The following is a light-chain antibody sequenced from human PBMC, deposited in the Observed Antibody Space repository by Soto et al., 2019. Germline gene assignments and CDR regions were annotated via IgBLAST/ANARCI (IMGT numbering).Light chain of an antibody. CDR2: GAS. J-gene: IGKJ4*01. Sequence: DIQMTQSPSSLSASVGDRVTISCRASQGIRNYLAWYQQKPGKVPRLLIYGASTLQSGVPSRFSGSGSGTDFTLTISSLQPEDVATYYCQKYNSAPLTFGGGTKVEL. CDR1: QGIRNY. V-gene: IGKV1-27*01. CDR3: QKYNSAPLT.